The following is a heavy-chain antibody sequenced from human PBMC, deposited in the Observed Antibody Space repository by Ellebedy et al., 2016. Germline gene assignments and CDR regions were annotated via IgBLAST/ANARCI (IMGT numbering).Heavy chain of an antibody. Sequence: GGSLRLXCAASGFTFSSYAMHWVRQAPGKGLEWVAVISYDGSNKYYADSVKGRFTISRDNSKNTLYLQMNSLRAEDTAVYYCARSWPAAISGWGQGTLVTVSS. CDR2: ISYDGSNK. J-gene: IGHJ4*02. CDR1: GFTFSSYA. D-gene: IGHD2-2*01. V-gene: IGHV3-30-3*01. CDR3: ARSWPAAISG.